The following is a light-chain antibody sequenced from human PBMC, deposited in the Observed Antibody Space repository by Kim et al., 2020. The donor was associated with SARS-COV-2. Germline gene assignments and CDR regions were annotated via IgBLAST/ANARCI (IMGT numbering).Light chain of an antibody. CDR2: GAS. V-gene: IGKV3-20*01. Sequence: SPGERATLSCRASQSVSSSYLAWYQQKPGQAPRLLIYGASSRATGIPDRFSGSGSGTDFTLTISRLEPEDFAVYYCQQYGSSLYTFGQGTKLEIK. CDR3: QQYGSSLYT. CDR1: QSVSSSY. J-gene: IGKJ2*01.